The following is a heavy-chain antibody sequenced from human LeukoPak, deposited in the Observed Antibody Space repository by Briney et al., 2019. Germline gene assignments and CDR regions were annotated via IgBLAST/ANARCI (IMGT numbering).Heavy chain of an antibody. Sequence: SETLSLTCTVSGGSISSGGYYWSWIRQHPGKGLERIGYIYYSGSTYYNPSLKSRVTISVDTSKNQFSLKLSSVTAADTAVYYCARGHPAARYWFDPWGQGTLVTVSS. CDR3: ARGHPAARYWFDP. D-gene: IGHD2-2*01. J-gene: IGHJ5*02. CDR2: IYYSGST. V-gene: IGHV4-31*03. CDR1: GGSISSGGYY.